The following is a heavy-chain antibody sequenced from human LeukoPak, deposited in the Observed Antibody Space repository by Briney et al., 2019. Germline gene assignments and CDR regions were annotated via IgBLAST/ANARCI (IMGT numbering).Heavy chain of an antibody. CDR3: AREATYFTESTSAFDI. D-gene: IGHD2/OR15-2a*01. CDR1: GYTLTELS. Sequence: ASVKVSCKVSGYTLTELSMHWVRQAPGKGLEWMGGFDPEDGETIYAQKFQGRVTMTEDTSTDTAYMELSSLRSEDTAVYYCAREATYFTESTSAFDIWGQGTMVTVSS. J-gene: IGHJ3*02. CDR2: FDPEDGET. V-gene: IGHV1-24*01.